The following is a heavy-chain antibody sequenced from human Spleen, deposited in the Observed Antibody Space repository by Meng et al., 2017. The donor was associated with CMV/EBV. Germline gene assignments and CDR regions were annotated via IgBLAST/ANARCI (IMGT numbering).Heavy chain of an antibody. CDR1: GFTFRSYA. V-gene: IGHV3-30-3*01. CDR2: KSYDGSNK. Sequence: SCAASGFTFRSYAMHWVSQSPGKGLEWVAVKSYDGSNKDYADSVKDRFTISRDNSKNTLYLQMNSLRAEDTTVYYCARDGGPPTIDYWGQGTLVTVSS. CDR3: ARDGGPPTIDY. D-gene: IGHD2-15*01. J-gene: IGHJ4*02.